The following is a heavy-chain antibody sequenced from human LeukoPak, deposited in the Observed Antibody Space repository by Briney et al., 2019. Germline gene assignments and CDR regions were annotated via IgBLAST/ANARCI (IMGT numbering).Heavy chain of an antibody. CDR2: ISSWSTYI. V-gene: IGHV3-21*01. CDR1: GFTFSDYR. CDR3: ATVDGDLPYYMND. D-gene: IGHD4-17*01. J-gene: IGHJ6*03. Sequence: GGSLRLSCAASGFTFSDYRMNWVRQAPGKGLDLVSSISSWSTYIYYAASVKGRFTISRDDARSSLYLQMSSLRAEDTAVYYCATVDGDLPYYMNDWGKGTTVTVSS.